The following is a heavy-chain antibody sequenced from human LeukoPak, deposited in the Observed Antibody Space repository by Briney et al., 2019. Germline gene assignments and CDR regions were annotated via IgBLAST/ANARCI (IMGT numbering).Heavy chain of an antibody. CDR1: GFTFSDHY. V-gene: IGHV3-72*01. CDR2: IRNKRNGYSI. CDR3: TRGTMYSGRFVIDF. J-gene: IGHJ4*02. Sequence: AGGSLRLSCAASGFTFSDHYMDWVRQAPGEGLEWVARIRNKRNGYSIEYAASAKGRFTISGDESQNSLFLQMNSLRPEDTAVYFCTRGTMYSGRFVIDFWGQGTLVTVSS. D-gene: IGHD1-26*01.